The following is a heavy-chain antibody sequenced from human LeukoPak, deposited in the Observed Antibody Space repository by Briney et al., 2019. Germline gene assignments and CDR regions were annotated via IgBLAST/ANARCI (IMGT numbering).Heavy chain of an antibody. D-gene: IGHD5-18*01. CDR3: ARYPKYHGSGYSYGYVLDY. CDR2: IYSGGST. J-gene: IGHJ4*02. CDR1: GFTFSTFW. Sequence: GGSLRLSCAASGFTFSTFWMHWVRQPPGKGLEWVSVIYSGGSTYYADSVKGRFTISRDNSKNTLYLQMNSLRAEDTAVYYCARYPKYHGSGYSYGYVLDYWGQGTLVTVSS. V-gene: IGHV3-66*01.